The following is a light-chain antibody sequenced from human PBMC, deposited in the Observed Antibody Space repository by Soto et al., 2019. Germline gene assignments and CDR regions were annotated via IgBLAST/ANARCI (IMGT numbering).Light chain of an antibody. CDR1: SSDVGGYNF. CDR2: EIN. CDR3: TSYTTTNTRV. J-gene: IGLJ1*01. V-gene: IGLV2-14*01. Sequence: QSVLTQPASVTVSPGQSITISCTGTSSDVGGYNFVSWYQQHPGKPPKLLISEINKQHSGVPNRFSGSMSGNTASLTISGLQAEDEADYYCTSYTTTNTRVFGTGTKVTVL.